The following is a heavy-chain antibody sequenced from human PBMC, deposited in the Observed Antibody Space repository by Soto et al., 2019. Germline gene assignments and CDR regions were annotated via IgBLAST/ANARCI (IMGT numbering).Heavy chain of an antibody. CDR2: ICCCSGSST. CDR3: AKDRAYCGGDCYPDAFDI. CDR1: GFPFSTYT. Sequence: GGSMRLSSAASGFPFSTYTMNWVRKEPGKGLEWVSGICCCSGSSTYSADSVKGRFTISRDNSKNTLYLQMNSLRAEDTAVYYCAKDRAYCGGDCYPDAFDIWGQGTMVTVSS. D-gene: IGHD2-21*02. J-gene: IGHJ3*02. V-gene: IGHV3-23*01.